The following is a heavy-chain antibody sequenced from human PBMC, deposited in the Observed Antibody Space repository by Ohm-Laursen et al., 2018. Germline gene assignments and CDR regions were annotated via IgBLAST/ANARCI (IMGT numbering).Heavy chain of an antibody. V-gene: IGHV3-7*01. Sequence: SLRLSCSASGFTFSNAWMSWVRQAPGKGLEWVANIKPDGNEKYYVDSVKGRFTISRDNVKNSLYLQMNSLRAEDTAVYYCASYGGDDAFDFWGQGTMVTVSS. J-gene: IGHJ3*01. CDR3: ASYGGDDAFDF. CDR2: IKPDGNEK. CDR1: GFTFSNAW. D-gene: IGHD4-23*01.